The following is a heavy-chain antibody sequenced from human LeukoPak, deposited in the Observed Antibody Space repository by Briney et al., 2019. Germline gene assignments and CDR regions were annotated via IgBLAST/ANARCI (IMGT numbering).Heavy chain of an antibody. CDR1: RCTSIGYW. V-gene: IGHV3-74*01. Sequence: GGSLRLSCVPPRCTSIGYWMHSFRQAPGKGLVWVSRISSDGSSTIYADSVKGRFTMSRENAYNTLYLQMNSQRGEDTVVYYCARQGELPGGYYSGVWGKGTTVTVSS. J-gene: IGHJ6*03. D-gene: IGHD1-26*01. CDR3: ARQGELPGGYYSGV. CDR2: ISSDGSST.